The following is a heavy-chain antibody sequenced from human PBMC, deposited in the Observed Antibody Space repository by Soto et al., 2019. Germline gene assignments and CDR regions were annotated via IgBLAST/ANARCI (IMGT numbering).Heavy chain of an antibody. CDR2: ISYDGSNA. CDR3: AKGEQWLVRGGYFDC. Sequence: QVQLVESGGGVVQPGRSLRLSCAASGFPFSNYGMHWVRQAPGKGLEWVAVISYDGSNAHYADSVKGRFIISRDNSKNTLYLQVNNLRPEDTAVYHCAKGEQWLVRGGYFDCWGQGTLVSVSS. V-gene: IGHV3-30*18. J-gene: IGHJ4*02. D-gene: IGHD6-19*01. CDR1: GFPFSNYG.